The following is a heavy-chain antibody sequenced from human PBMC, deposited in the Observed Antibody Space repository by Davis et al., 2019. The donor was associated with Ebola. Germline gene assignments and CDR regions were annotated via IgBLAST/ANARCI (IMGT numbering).Heavy chain of an antibody. CDR3: ARDTRHKDSGYDRGGMDV. J-gene: IGHJ6*04. V-gene: IGHV1-18*01. CDR1: GYTFTSYG. D-gene: IGHD5-12*01. CDR2: ISGYSGST. Sequence: ASVKVSCKASGYTFTSYGVSWVRQAPGQGLEWMGWISGYSGSTNYAQKFQDRFIMTTDTSTSTVYMELSSLRSEDTAVYYCARDTRHKDSGYDRGGMDVWGKGTTVTVSS.